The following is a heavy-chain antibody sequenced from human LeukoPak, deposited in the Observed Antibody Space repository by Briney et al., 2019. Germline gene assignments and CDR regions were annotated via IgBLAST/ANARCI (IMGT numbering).Heavy chain of an antibody. J-gene: IGHJ4*02. V-gene: IGHV4-59*08. CDR2: IYYRST. D-gene: IGHD4-23*01. Sequence: PSETLSLTCTVAGGSISGDYWRWIRQSPGKGLEWIGFIYYRSTNYNPSLKSRVTISADTSKNQFSLKLSSVTAADTAVYYCARHYDYGGLDYWGQGTLVTVSS. CDR1: GGSISGDY. CDR3: ARHYDYGGLDY.